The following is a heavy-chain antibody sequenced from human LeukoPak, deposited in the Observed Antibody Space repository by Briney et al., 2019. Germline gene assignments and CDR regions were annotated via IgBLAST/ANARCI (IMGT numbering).Heavy chain of an antibody. D-gene: IGHD3-22*01. Sequence: GGSLRLSCAVSGFTFSGYSMKWVRQAPGKGLEWVSYISSSTTTIYHTDSMNGRFTVSRDNAKNSLYLQIDSLRVEDTAVYYCATDREDYDSSGYYLSDAFDIWGQGTMVTVSS. V-gene: IGHV3-48*01. CDR2: ISSSTTTI. CDR1: GFTFSGYS. J-gene: IGHJ3*02. CDR3: ATDREDYDSSGYYLSDAFDI.